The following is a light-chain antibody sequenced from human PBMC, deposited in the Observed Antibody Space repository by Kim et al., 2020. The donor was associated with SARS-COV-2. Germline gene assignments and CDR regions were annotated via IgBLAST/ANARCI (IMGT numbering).Light chain of an antibody. CDR1: QNISSY. V-gene: IGKV1-8*01. CDR3: QQYYNYPPP. Sequence: AIRMTQSPSSFSASTGDRVTITCRASQNISSYLAWYQQKPGKAPNLLIYTASTLQSGVPSRFSGSGSGTDFTLTISCLQSEDFATYYCQQYYNYPPPFGGGTKVDIK. CDR2: TAS. J-gene: IGKJ4*01.